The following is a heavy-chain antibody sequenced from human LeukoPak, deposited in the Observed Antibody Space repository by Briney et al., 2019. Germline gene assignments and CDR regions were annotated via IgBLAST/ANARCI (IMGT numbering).Heavy chain of an antibody. CDR1: GGSISSYY. Sequence: SETLSLTCTVSGGSISSYYWSWIRQPPGKGLEWIGYIYYSGSTNYNPSLKSRVTISVDTSKSQFSLKLSSVTAADTAVYYCARVLGLSSSSKDAFDIWGQGTMVTVSS. J-gene: IGHJ3*02. CDR2: IYYSGST. V-gene: IGHV4-59*01. CDR3: ARVLGLSSSSKDAFDI. D-gene: IGHD6-6*01.